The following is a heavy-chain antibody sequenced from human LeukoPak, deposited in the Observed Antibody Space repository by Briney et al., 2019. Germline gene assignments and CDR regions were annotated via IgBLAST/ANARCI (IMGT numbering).Heavy chain of an antibody. CDR1: GFTFSNYA. Sequence: PGGSLRLSCAASGFTFSNYAMYWVRRAPVKGLEWVALISYDGNNKHNADSVNARFTISRDNSKNMSYLQVNSLRPEDTAVYFCARDRDRDIIGDGMDVWGKGTTVTVSS. V-gene: IGHV3-30*04. J-gene: IGHJ6*04. D-gene: IGHD2-15*01. CDR2: ISYDGNNK. CDR3: ARDRDRDIIGDGMDV.